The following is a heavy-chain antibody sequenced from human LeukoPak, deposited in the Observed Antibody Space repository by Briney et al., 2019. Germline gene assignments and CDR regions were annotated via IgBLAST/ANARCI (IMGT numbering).Heavy chain of an antibody. J-gene: IGHJ6*02. V-gene: IGHV3-30-3*01. CDR1: GFTFSSYA. Sequence: GGSLRLSCAASGFTFSSYAMHWVRQAPGKGLEWVAVISYDGSNKYYADPVKGRFTISRDNSKNTLYLQMNSLRAEDTAVYYCARDQGYYYYYYGMDVWGQGTTVTVSS. CDR2: ISYDGSNK. CDR3: ARDQGYYYYYYGMDV.